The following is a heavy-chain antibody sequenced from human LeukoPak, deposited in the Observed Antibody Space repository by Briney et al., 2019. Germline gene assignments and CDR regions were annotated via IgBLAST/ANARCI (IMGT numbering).Heavy chain of an antibody. CDR3: VRDRGRSASAKQLFDY. V-gene: IGHV3-7*01. CDR2: IKLDGSEK. Sequence: GGSLRLSCAASGFTFSSYWMSWVRQAPGKGREWVANIKLDGSEKYYVDSVKGRFTISRDNAKNSLYLQMNSLRAEDTAVYYCVRDRGRSASAKQLFDYWGQGTRVTVSS. D-gene: IGHD5-24*01. J-gene: IGHJ4*02. CDR1: GFTFSSYW.